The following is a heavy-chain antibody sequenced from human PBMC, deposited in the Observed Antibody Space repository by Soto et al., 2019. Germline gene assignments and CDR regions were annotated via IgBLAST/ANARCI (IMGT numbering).Heavy chain of an antibody. V-gene: IGHV3-21*01. D-gene: IGHD1-26*01. J-gene: IGHJ6*02. CDR1: GFTFSSYS. CDR3: ARDLGATATQPTPHYYYGMDV. Sequence: PGGSLRLSCAASGFTFSSYSMNWVRQAPGKGLEWVSSISSSSSYIYYADSVKGRFTISRDNAKNSLYLQMNSLRAEDTVVYYCARDLGATATQPTPHYYYGMDVWGQGTTVTVSS. CDR2: ISSSSSYI.